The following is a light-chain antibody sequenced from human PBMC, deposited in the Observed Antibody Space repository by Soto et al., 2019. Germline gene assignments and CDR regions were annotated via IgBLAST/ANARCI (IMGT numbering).Light chain of an antibody. CDR2: EVS. V-gene: IGLV2-14*01. CDR1: RSDVGGYNY. J-gene: IGLJ2*01. Sequence: QSALTQPASVSGSPGQSITISCTGTRSDVGGYNYVSWYQQHPGKAPKLMIYEVSHRPSGVSNRFSASKSGNTASLTISGLQAEDEADYYCSSYTSNSTRIFGGGTKVTVL. CDR3: SSYTSNSTRI.